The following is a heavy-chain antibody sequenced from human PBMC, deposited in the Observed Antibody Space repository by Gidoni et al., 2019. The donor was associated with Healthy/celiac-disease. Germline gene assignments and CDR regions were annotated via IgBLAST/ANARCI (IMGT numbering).Heavy chain of an antibody. CDR2: ISTSSSYL. J-gene: IGHJ4*02. CDR1: GFTLSSDS. V-gene: IGHV3-21*01. Sequence: EEQLVESGGGLAKPGGSLRHSGEASGFTLSSDSMNWVRQAPGKGLEWVSSISTSSSYLYYADSVKGRFTISRDNAKNSLYLQMNSLRAEDTAVYYCASVSGQYGSGSLDRYYFDYWGQGTLVTRLL. CDR3: ASVSGQYGSGSLDRYYFDY. D-gene: IGHD3-10*01.